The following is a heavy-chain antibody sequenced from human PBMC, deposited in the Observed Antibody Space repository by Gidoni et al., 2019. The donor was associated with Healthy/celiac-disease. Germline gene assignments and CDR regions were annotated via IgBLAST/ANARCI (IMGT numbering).Heavy chain of an antibody. J-gene: IGHJ4*02. CDR1: GFTFSSYS. V-gene: IGHV3-21*01. Sequence: EVQLVESGGGLVKPGGSLRLSCAASGFTFSSYSMNWVRQAPGKGLEWVSSISSSSIYIYYADSVKDRFTISRDNAKNSLYLQMNSLRAEDTAVYYCAKAGLRFLEWFRQPFDYWGQGTLVTVSS. CDR2: ISSSSIYI. D-gene: IGHD3-3*01. CDR3: AKAGLRFLEWFRQPFDY.